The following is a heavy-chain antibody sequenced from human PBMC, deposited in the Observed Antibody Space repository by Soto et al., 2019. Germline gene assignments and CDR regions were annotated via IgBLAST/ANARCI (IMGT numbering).Heavy chain of an antibody. J-gene: IGHJ1*01. D-gene: IGHD3-10*01. CDR3: LRDGDLGFYFHH. Sequence: QVQLVQAGPEVKKPGASVKVSCRTSGYTFTAYGIIWVRQAPGQGLEWMAWISGYNTTTKVAQKFRGRGTMTTDTPTSTASIDLRSLRPHDTAVYSFLRDGDLGFYFHHSGQGYLVTVSP. CDR2: ISGYNTTT. CDR1: GYTFTAYG. V-gene: IGHV1-18*04.